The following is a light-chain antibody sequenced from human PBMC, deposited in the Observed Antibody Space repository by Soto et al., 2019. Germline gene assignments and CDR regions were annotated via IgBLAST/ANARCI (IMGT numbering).Light chain of an antibody. CDR2: WAS. Sequence: DIVMTQSPDSLTVSLGERATINCKSSQSVFFNSNKKNFLGWYQQKPGQPPKLLIYWASIRQSGVPDRFSGSGSGTDFTLTINSLQPEDVAVYYCEQYFNSPITFGQGTRLEIK. CDR3: EQYFNSPIT. CDR1: QSVFFNSNKKNF. J-gene: IGKJ5*01. V-gene: IGKV4-1*01.